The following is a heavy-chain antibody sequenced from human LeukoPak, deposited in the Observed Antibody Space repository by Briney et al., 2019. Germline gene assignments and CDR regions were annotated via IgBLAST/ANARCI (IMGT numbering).Heavy chain of an antibody. Sequence: GGSLRLSCAASGFTFSSYGMHWVRQAPGRGLEWVAVISYDGSNKYYADSVKGRFTISRDNSKNTPYLQMNSLRAEDTAVYYCAKGDFDWLTPNWFDPWGQGTLVTVSS. CDR3: AKGDFDWLTPNWFDP. CDR2: ISYDGSNK. V-gene: IGHV3-30*18. J-gene: IGHJ5*02. D-gene: IGHD3-9*01. CDR1: GFTFSSYG.